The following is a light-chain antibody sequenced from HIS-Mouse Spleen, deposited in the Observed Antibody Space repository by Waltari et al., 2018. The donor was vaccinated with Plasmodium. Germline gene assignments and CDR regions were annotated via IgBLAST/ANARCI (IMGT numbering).Light chain of an antibody. J-gene: IGLJ3*02. CDR2: EDS. V-gene: IGLV3-10*01. Sequence: SYELTQPPSVSVSPGQTARITCTGDAVPKKYDYLYQQKSGQAPVLVIYEDSKRPSGIPERFSGSSSGTMATLTISGAQVEDEADYYCYSTDSSGNHRVFGGGTKLTVL. CDR1: AVPKKY. CDR3: YSTDSSGNHRV.